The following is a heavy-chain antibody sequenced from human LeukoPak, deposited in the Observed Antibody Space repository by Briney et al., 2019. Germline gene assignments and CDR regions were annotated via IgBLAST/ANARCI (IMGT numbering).Heavy chain of an antibody. CDR1: GFTFSSYG. Sequence: PXXSLXLSCAASGFTFSSYGMHWVRQAPGKGLEWVAVISYDGSNKYYADSVKGRFTISRDNSKNTLYLQMNSLRAEDTAVYYCAKDPGYYPLYYYGMDVWGKGTTVTVSS. V-gene: IGHV3-30*18. CDR2: ISYDGSNK. J-gene: IGHJ6*04. D-gene: IGHD3-10*01. CDR3: AKDPGYYPLYYYGMDV.